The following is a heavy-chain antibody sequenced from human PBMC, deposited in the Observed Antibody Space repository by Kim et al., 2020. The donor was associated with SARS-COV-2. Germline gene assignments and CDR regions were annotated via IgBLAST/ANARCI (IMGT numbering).Heavy chain of an antibody. CDR3: AKDLLFKYYYGSGSYYQPKYFCDGMDV. Sequence: GGSLRLSCAASGFTFDDYTMHWVRQAPGKGLEWVSLISWDGGSTYYADSVKGRFTISRDNSKNSLYLQMNSLRTEDTALYYCAKDLLFKYYYGSGSYYQPKYFCDGMDVWGQGTTVTVSS. CDR1: GFTFDDYT. CDR2: ISWDGGST. D-gene: IGHD3-10*01. V-gene: IGHV3-43*01. J-gene: IGHJ6*02.